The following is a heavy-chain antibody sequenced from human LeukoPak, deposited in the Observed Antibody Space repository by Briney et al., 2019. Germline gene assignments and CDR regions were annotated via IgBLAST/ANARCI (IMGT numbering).Heavy chain of an antibody. CDR1: GYTFTNYY. CDR2: MNPNSGNT. V-gene: IGHV1-8*03. J-gene: IGHJ5*02. CDR3: ARGITMVRGVIILRSYNWFDP. Sequence: ASVKVSCKASGYTFTNYYMHWVRQAPGQGLEWMGWMNPNSGNTGYAQKFQGRVTITRNTSISTAYMELSSLRSEDTAVYYCARGITMVRGVIILRSYNWFDPWGQGTLVTVSS. D-gene: IGHD3-10*01.